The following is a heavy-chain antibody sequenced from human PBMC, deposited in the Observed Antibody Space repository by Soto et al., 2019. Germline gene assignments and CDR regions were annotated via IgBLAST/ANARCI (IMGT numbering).Heavy chain of an antibody. CDR1: GYTFTSYG. CDR3: ARPFNWGQRGFDY. CDR2: ISPYNGNT. J-gene: IGHJ4*02. V-gene: IGHV1-18*01. D-gene: IGHD7-27*01. Sequence: ASVKVSCKASGYTFTSYGISWVRQAPGQGLEWMGWISPYNGNTNYAQKLQGRVTMTTDTSTSTAYMELRRLRSDDTGVYCCARPFNWGQRGFDYGGQGTRVTVSS.